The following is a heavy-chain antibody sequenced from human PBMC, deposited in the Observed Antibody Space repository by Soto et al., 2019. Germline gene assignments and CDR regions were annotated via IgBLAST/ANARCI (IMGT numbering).Heavy chain of an antibody. CDR3: VHHGGVPYYHDF. V-gene: IGHV4-4*02. CDR1: GGSLSSSSW. D-gene: IGHD2-8*01. CDR2: IFYSGST. Sequence: SETLSLTCAVSGGSLSSSSWWSWVRQPPGKTLEWLGEIFYSGSTKYNPSLNSRVTISADQSKNDFSLRLSSVTAADTAVYYCVHHGGVPYYHDFWGQGMLVTVS. J-gene: IGHJ4*02.